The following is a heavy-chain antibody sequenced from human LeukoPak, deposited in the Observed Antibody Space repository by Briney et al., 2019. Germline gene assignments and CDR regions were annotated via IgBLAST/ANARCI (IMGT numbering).Heavy chain of an antibody. CDR1: GFTFSSYW. CDR2: INTDGSST. V-gene: IGHV3-74*01. J-gene: IGHJ5*02. D-gene: IGHD5-18*01. Sequence: PGGSLRLSCAASGFTFSSYWMHWVRQAPGEGLVWVSRINTDGSSTTYADSVNGRFTIPRDNAKNTLYLHMSSLRAEDTAVYYCARGVDTAMVTGGYNWFDPWGQGTRVTVSA. CDR3: ARGVDTAMVTGGYNWFDP.